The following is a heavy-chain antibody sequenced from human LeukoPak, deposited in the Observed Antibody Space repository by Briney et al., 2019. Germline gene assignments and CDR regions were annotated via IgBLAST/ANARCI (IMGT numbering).Heavy chain of an antibody. J-gene: IGHJ4*02. D-gene: IGHD3-22*01. V-gene: IGHV3-48*03. CDR2: ISSSGSTI. CDR3: ARDHYYDSSGYYGNDY. CDR1: GFTFSSYE. Sequence: GGSLRLSCAASGFTFSSYEMNWVRQAPGKGLEWVSYISSSGSTIYYADSVKGRFTISRDNAKNSLYLQMNSLRAEDTAVYYCARDHYYDSSGYYGNDYWGQGTLVTVSS.